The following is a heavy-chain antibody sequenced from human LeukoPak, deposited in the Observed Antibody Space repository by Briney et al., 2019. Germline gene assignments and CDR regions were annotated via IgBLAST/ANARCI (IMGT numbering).Heavy chain of an antibody. D-gene: IGHD3-22*01. V-gene: IGHV4-59*01. CDR2: IHYSGST. Sequence: SETLSLTCSVSGGSISNYYWSWIRQPPGKGLEWVGYIHYSGSTHYNPSLKSRVTISVDTSKNQFSLKLTSVTAADTAVYYCARVDDTSGYFYKFDYWGQGTLVTVSS. CDR3: ARVDDTSGYFYKFDY. J-gene: IGHJ4*02. CDR1: GGSISNYY.